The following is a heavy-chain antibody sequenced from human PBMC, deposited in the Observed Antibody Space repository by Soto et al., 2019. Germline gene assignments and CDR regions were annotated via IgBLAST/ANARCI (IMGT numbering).Heavy chain of an antibody. D-gene: IGHD3-3*02. CDR3: AGDKDRQVLGGNYDYILDV. CDR1: GGTFSTSA. V-gene: IGHV1-69*12. Sequence: QVQLMQSGAEVKKPGSSVKVSCKASGGTFSTSAISWVRQAPGEGLEWVGGIMPIFATPDYAQKFQGRVTISADESTATTYLELTSLPTDDTAVYYCAGDKDRQVLGGNYDYILDVWGQGTAITVSS. J-gene: IGHJ6*02. CDR2: IMPIFATP.